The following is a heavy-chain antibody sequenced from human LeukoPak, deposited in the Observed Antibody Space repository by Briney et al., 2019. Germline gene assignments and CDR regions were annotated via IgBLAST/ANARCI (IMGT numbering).Heavy chain of an antibody. CDR3: ASSPPRYNWFDP. D-gene: IGHD2-2*01. CDR1: GGTFSSYA. V-gene: IGHV1-69*13. J-gene: IGHJ5*02. CDR2: IIPIFGTA. Sequence: VASVKVSFKASGGTFSSYAISWVRQAPGQGLEWMGGIIPIFGTANYAQKFQGRVTITADESTSTAYMELSSLRSEDTAVYYCASSPPRYNWFDPWGQGTLVTVSS.